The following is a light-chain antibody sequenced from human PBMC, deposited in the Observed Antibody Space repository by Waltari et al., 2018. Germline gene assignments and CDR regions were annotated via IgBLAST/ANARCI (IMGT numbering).Light chain of an antibody. CDR3: AVWDDSLNGVV. CDR2: TNN. CDR1: SSTIGSTT. V-gene: IGLV1-44*01. J-gene: IGLJ2*01. Sequence: QSVLTQPPSASATPGQRVTISCSGSSSTIGSTTVTWYPQLPGTAPKLLIYTNNQRPSGVPDRFSGSKSGTSASLAISGLQSEDEADYYCAVWDDSLNGVVFGGGTKLTVL.